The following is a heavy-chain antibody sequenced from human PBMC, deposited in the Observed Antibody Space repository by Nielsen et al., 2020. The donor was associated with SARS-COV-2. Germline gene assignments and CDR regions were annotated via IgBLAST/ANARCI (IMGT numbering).Heavy chain of an antibody. CDR3: ARHSADLTHFDF. Sequence: VRQMPGKGLEWMGRIDPSDSYTDYSPSFQGHVTISVDTSISTASLQWSSLKASDTAMYYCARHSADLTHFDFWGHGTPVTVSS. J-gene: IGHJ4*01. V-gene: IGHV5-10-1*01. CDR2: IDPSDSYT. D-gene: IGHD6-25*01.